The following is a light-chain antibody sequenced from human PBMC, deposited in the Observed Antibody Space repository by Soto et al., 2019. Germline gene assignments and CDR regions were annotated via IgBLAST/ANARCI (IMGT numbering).Light chain of an antibody. CDR1: SSNIGAGSN. Sequence: QSVLTQPPSVSEAPGQRVTISCSGSSSNIGAGSNVHWYQQLPGATPKLLIFDNNNRPSGVPDRFSGSKSGTSASLAIAGLQAEDEADYYCQSFDNSLSGGVFGGGTKLTVL. V-gene: IGLV1-40*01. CDR2: DNN. CDR3: QSFDNSLSGGV. J-gene: IGLJ3*02.